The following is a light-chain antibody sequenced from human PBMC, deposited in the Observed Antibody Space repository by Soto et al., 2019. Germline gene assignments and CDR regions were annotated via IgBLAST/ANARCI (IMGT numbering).Light chain of an antibody. V-gene: IGLV4-69*01. Sequence: QLVLTQSPSASASLGASVKLTCTLSSGHNNYAIAWHQQQPEKGPRYLMKLNSDGSHSKGDGIPDRFSGSSSGTERYLTISSLQSEDDAYYYCQTWGTGIVVFGGGTKLTVL. J-gene: IGLJ2*01. CDR2: LNSDGSH. CDR1: SGHNNYA. CDR3: QTWGTGIVV.